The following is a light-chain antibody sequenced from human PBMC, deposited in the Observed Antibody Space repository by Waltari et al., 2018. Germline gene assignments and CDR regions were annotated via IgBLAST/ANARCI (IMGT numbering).Light chain of an antibody. CDR2: GST. CDR3: QSYDTSLSVV. Sequence: QSVLTQPPSVSGAPGQRVTISCTGSGSHLRAGYDVHWYQQLPRAAPKLLIYGSTSRPLGVPARFFGSTSGTSASLAITGLQAEDEADYYCQSYDTSLSVVFGGGTKLTVL. J-gene: IGLJ3*02. V-gene: IGLV1-40*01. CDR1: GSHLRAGYD.